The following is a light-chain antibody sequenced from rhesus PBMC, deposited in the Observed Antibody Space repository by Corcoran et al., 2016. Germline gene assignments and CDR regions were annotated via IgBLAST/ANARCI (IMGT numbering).Light chain of an antibody. V-gene: IGKV1-22*01. J-gene: IGKJ1*01. CDR3: LQWYSTPWT. CDR2: TAA. CDR1: QNINTY. Sequence: DIQMTQSPSSLSASIGDTVTITCRASQNINTYLDWYQQKPGKAPKLLIDTAASLQSGVPSRFSGSRSGTDFTLVISSLQPDDLASYYFLQWYSTPWTFGQGAKVEIK.